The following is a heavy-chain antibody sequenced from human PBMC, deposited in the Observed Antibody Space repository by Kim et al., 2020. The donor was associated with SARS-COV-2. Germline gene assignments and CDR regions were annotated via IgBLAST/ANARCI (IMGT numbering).Heavy chain of an antibody. V-gene: IGHV4-59*08. CDR3: ARSEARLGKPRNWFDP. J-gene: IGHJ5*02. CDR2: IYYSGST. D-gene: IGHD6-6*01. CDR1: GGSISSYY. Sequence: SETLSLTCTVSGGSISSYYWSWIRQPPGKGLEWIGYIYYSGSTNYNPSLKSRVTISVDTSKNQFSLKLSSVTAADTAVYYCARSEARLGKPRNWFDPWVQGTLVTVSS.